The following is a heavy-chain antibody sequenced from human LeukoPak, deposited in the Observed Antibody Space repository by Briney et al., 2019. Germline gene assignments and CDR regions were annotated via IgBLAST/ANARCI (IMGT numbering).Heavy chain of an antibody. D-gene: IGHD3-10*01. CDR3: ARSRSTDYYGSGSGYYGMDV. CDR1: GFTFSDYY. V-gene: IGHV3-11*01. J-gene: IGHJ6*02. CDR2: ISSSGSTI. Sequence: GGSLRLSCAASGFTFSDYYMSWIRQAPGKGLEWVSYISSSGSTIYYADSVKGRFTISRDNAKNSLYLQMNSLRAEDTAVYSCARSRSTDYYGSGSGYYGMDVWGQGTTVTVSS.